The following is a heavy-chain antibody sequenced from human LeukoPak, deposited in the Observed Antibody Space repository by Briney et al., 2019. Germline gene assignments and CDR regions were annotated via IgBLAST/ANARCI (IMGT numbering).Heavy chain of an antibody. D-gene: IGHD3-10*01. Sequence: SETLSLTCTVSGDSVSNGNYYWSWLRQPPGKALEWIGYNYYTGSTYYNPSLEGRVTISVDTSRNQFSVKLSSVTAADTAVYYCARSQNYYGSGDYWSQGTLVTVSS. CDR1: GDSVSNGNYY. CDR3: ARSQNYYGSGDY. J-gene: IGHJ4*02. V-gene: IGHV4-61*01. CDR2: NYYTGST.